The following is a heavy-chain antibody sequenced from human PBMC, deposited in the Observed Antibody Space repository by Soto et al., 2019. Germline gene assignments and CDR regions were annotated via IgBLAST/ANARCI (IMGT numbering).Heavy chain of an antibody. CDR3: AREYSSSAGWFDP. J-gene: IGHJ5*02. CDR1: DYSIGRGYY. D-gene: IGHD6-6*01. CDR2: IYHSGNT. V-gene: IGHV4-38-2*02. Sequence: PSETLSLTCAVSDYSIGRGYYWGWIRQPPGGGLEWIGSIYHSGNTHYNPSLRSRVTILVDTSKNQFSLKLKSVTAADTAVYFCAREYSSSAGWFDPWGQGAQVTVSS.